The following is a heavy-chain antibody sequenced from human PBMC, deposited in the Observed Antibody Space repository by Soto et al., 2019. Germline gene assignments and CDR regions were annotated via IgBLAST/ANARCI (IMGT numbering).Heavy chain of an antibody. V-gene: IGHV1-18*01. CDR2: IIPNSLYA. J-gene: IGHJ5*02. D-gene: IGHD3-16*01. CDR3: ARDIYERPEGDGIRHWFDP. Sequence: QVLLVQSGAEVKKPGASVNVSCKASGYSFNNYGLAWVRQAPGQVLEWLGWIIPNSLYANYEQRLQGRGTMAKYASTGTAYMELRSLRSDDTAVYFCARDIYERPEGDGIRHWFDPWGQGTLVTVSS. CDR1: GYSFNNYG.